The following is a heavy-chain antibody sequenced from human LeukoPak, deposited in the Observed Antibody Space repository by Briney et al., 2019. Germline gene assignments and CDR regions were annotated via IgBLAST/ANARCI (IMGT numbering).Heavy chain of an antibody. CDR1: GYTLTELS. V-gene: IGHV1-24*01. CDR2: FDPEDGET. CDR3: APRSHYYDSSGYYYAFDY. D-gene: IGHD3-22*01. Sequence: ASVKVSCEVSGYTLTELSMHWVRQAPGKGLEWMGGFDPEDGETIYAQKFQGRVTVTEDTSTDTAYMELSSLRSEDTAVYYCAPRSHYYDSSGYYYAFDYWGQGTLVTVSS. J-gene: IGHJ4*02.